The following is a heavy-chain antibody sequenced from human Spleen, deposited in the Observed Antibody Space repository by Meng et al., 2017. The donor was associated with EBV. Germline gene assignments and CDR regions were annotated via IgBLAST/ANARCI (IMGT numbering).Heavy chain of an antibody. CDR2: IYYSGST. V-gene: IGHV4-30-4*01. Sequence: VQPPEAGPRLVMPSQSLSLTCAVSGGSISSGGYYWSWSGQPPGKSLEWIGYIYYSGSTYYNPSLKSRVTISVDTSKNQFSLKLSSVTAADTAVYYCARGGRGSPFDYWGQGTLVTVS. D-gene: IGHD2-15*01. CDR3: ARGGRGSPFDY. J-gene: IGHJ4*02. CDR1: GGSISSGGYY.